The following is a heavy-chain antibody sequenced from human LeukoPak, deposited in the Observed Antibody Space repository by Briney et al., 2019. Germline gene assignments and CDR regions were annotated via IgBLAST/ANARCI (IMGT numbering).Heavy chain of an antibody. J-gene: IGHJ5*02. CDR2: IYPGDSDT. V-gene: IGHV5-51*01. Sequence: GESLKISCKGSGYSFTSYWIGWVRQMPGKGLEWMGIIYPGDSDTRYSPSFRGRVTISADKSISTAYLQWSSLKASDTAMYYCARSAMVATANWFDPWGQGTLVTVSS. CDR1: GYSFTSYW. D-gene: IGHD5-18*01. CDR3: ARSAMVATANWFDP.